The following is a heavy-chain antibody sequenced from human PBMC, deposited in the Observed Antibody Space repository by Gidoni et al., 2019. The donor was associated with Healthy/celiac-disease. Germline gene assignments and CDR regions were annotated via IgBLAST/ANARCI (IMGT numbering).Heavy chain of an antibody. CDR2: SYYSGST. D-gene: IGHD3-9*01. CDR1: ASPISTGGYY. J-gene: IGHJ5*02. Sequence: QVQLQESGPGLVKPSPTLSPPCTSAASPISTGGYYWSWIRQHPGKGLEWIGYSYYSGSTYYNPSLKSRVTISVDTSKNQFSLKLSSGTAADTAVYYCARTSDKNWFDPWGQGTLVTVSS. CDR3: ARTSDKNWFDP. V-gene: IGHV4-31*03.